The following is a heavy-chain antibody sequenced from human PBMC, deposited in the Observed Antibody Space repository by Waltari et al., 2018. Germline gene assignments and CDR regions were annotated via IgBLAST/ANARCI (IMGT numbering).Heavy chain of an antibody. V-gene: IGHV4-39*01. CDR2: VSYSGTT. J-gene: IGHJ3*01. CDR3: ATYIGASVGTAAFDV. CDR1: GVSITSNIHY. D-gene: IGHD5-12*01. Sequence: QLQLQESGPRLVRPSETLSLICRFSGVSITSNIHYWAWIRHSPGQGLEWIGTVSYSGTTYISPSLKSRVSVSRDTSKNQVSLILGSVTAADMAVYYCATYIGASVGTAAFDVWGQGTMVTVSS.